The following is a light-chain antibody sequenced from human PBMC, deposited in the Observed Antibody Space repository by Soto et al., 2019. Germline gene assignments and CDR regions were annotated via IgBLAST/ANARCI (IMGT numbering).Light chain of an antibody. CDR1: SSNIGSNY. V-gene: IGLV1-47*01. J-gene: IGLJ2*01. Sequence: QSVLTQPPSASGTPGQRVIISCSGSSSNIGSNYVYWYHQLPGTAPKLLIYRNNQRPSGVPDRFSGSKSGTSASLAISGLRSEDEADYYCAAWDDSLSAVVFGGGTQLTVL. CDR2: RNN. CDR3: AAWDDSLSAVV.